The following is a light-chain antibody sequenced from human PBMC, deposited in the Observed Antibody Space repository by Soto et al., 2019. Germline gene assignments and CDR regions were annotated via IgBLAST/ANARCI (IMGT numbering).Light chain of an antibody. CDR3: QQYNTYS. V-gene: IGKV1-5*02. CDR2: HAS. J-gene: IGKJ1*01. CDR1: QSISNG. Sequence: DVEISRSPSTLPACVGDRVTIICRASQSISNGLAWYQQKPGTAPKVLIYHASNLQSGVPSRFSGSGSGTEFTLTIRSLQPDDFATYYCQQYNTYSFGQGTKVAIK.